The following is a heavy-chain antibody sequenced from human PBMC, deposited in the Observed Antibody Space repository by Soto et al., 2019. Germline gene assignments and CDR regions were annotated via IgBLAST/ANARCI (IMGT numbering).Heavy chain of an antibody. CDR2: IGGGGVTK. V-gene: IGHV3-23*01. D-gene: IGHD2-21*01. J-gene: IGHJ6*03. CDR1: GFIFRNHA. Sequence: EEQLLESGGGLVQPGGSLIVSCAASGFIFRNHAMTWVRQAPGKGLEWVSTIGGGGVTKYYADSVKGRFTISRDNSKSTVFLQMNSLRAEDTALYYCAKDGHICNFSYHMDVWGKGTAVTVSS. CDR3: AKDGHICNFSYHMDV.